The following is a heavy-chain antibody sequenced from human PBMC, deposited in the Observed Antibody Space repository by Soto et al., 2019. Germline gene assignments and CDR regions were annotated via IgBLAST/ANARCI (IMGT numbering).Heavy chain of an antibody. V-gene: IGHV4-59*01. J-gene: IGHJ4*02. Sequence: ETLSLTCNVSGGSIYTYYWNWIRQSPGKGLEWIGYISDGGSTNYNPSLKSRVTISEDTSKSQFSLKVNSMTAADTAVYYCARYRREAVAGYTLDNWGQGILVTVSS. D-gene: IGHD6-13*01. CDR2: ISDGGST. CDR3: ARYRREAVAGYTLDN. CDR1: GGSIYTYY.